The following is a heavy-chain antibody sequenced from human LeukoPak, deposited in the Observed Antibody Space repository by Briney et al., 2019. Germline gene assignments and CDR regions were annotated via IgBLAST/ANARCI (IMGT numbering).Heavy chain of an antibody. Sequence: SETLSLTCTASGGSISSYYWSWIRQPAGKGLEWIGRIYTSGSTNYNPSLKSRVTMSVGTSKNQFSLKLSSVTAADTAVYYCARHTTRGTSGWYRVFDYWGQGTLATVSS. CDR1: GGSISSYY. D-gene: IGHD6-19*01. J-gene: IGHJ4*02. CDR2: IYTSGST. V-gene: IGHV4-4*07. CDR3: ARHTTRGTSGWYRVFDY.